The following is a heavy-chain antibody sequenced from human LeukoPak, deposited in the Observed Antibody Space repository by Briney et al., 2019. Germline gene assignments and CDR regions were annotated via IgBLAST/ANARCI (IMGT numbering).Heavy chain of an antibody. J-gene: IGHJ5*02. CDR3: ARDDCSSISCYHNWFDP. Sequence: GGSLRLSCVASGFTFSGYAMSWVRQAPGRGLEWISGISGSAGSTNYADSVKGRFTISRDNAKNSLYLQMNSLRAEDTAVYYCARDDCSSISCYHNWFDPWGQGTLVTVSS. CDR1: GFTFSGYA. V-gene: IGHV3-23*01. CDR2: ISGSAGST. D-gene: IGHD2-2*01.